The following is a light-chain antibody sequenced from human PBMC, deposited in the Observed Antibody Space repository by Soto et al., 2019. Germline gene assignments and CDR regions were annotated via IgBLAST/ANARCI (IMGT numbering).Light chain of an antibody. V-gene: IGKV1-5*01. CDR3: QQSNSYPWT. J-gene: IGKJ1*01. CDR2: DAS. Sequence: DIQMTQSPSSLSASVGDRVTITCGASQTISSWLAWYQQKQGKAPKILIYDASSLESGVPSRFSGSVSGTEGTITISSLKPEDGSTYYCQQSNSYPWTFGQGTKVDIK. CDR1: QTISSW.